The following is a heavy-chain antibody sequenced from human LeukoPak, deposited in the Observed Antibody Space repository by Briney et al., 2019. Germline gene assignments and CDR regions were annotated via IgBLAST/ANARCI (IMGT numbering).Heavy chain of an antibody. CDR3: AKAYTHRASSMRAEFLWGPTYYYDSSGYYYYY. CDR1: EFTFSSYA. J-gene: IGHJ4*02. CDR2: ISSSGDTT. Sequence: PGGSLRLSCAASEFTFSSYAMSWVRQAPGKGLEWVSGISSSGDTTYYADSVKGRFTISRDNSKNTLYLQMNSLRAEDTAVYYCAKAYTHRASSMRAEFLWGPTYYYDSSGYYYYYWGQGTLVTVSS. D-gene: IGHD3-22*01. V-gene: IGHV3-23*01.